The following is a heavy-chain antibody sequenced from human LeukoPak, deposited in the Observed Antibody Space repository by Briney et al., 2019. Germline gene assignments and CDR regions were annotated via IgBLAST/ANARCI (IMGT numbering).Heavy chain of an antibody. CDR3: ARDSSSWYRTFDY. D-gene: IGHD6-13*01. V-gene: IGHV3-23*01. CDR1: GFTFRSYA. CDR2: ISGSGGST. Sequence: QPGGSLRPSCAASGFTFRSYAMSWVRQAPGKGLEWVSVISGSGGSTYYADSVKGRFTISRDNSKNTLYLQMNSLRAEDTAVYYCARDSSSWYRTFDYWGQGTLVTVSS. J-gene: IGHJ4*02.